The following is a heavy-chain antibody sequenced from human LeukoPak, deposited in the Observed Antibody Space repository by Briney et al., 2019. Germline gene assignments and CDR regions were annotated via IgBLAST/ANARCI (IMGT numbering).Heavy chain of an antibody. Sequence: GSLRLSCAASGFTFTNYAMRWVRQAPGKGLEWVTVISKDGSDKNYADSVKGRFTISRDNSMNTLFLQMNSLRTDDTAVYFCARDAYYSSGTYFDSWGQGTLVTVSS. J-gene: IGHJ4*02. CDR2: ISKDGSDK. CDR1: GFTFTNYA. CDR3: ARDAYYSSGTYFDS. V-gene: IGHV3-30*01. D-gene: IGHD3-10*01.